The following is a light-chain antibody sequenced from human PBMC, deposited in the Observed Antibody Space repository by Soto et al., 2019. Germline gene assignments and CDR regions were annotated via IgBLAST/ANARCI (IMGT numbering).Light chain of an antibody. CDR1: QSISNW. J-gene: IGKJ4*01. Sequence: DIQMTQSPSTLSASVGDTVTVTCRASQSISNWLAWYQQKPGKAPKLLIYKASTLESGVPSRFSGSGSGTEFTLTISSLQADDFAIYYCQQYNGYRLAFGGGTKVDNK. CDR3: QQYNGYRLA. CDR2: KAS. V-gene: IGKV1-5*03.